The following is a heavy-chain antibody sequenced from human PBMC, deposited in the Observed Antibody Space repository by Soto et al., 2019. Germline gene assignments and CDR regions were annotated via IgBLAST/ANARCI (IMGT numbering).Heavy chain of an antibody. V-gene: IGHV3-23*01. CDR1: GFTFFNYA. CDR3: ANRNYYFDY. CDR2: ISGSGGTT. J-gene: IGHJ4*02. Sequence: SGGAPRLSRAAPGFTFFNYAITWVRQAPGKGLEWVSGISGSGGTTYFADSVKGRFTISRDNSKNTLYLQMNSLRAEDTAVYYCANRNYYFDYWGQGTLVTVSS. D-gene: IGHD1-7*01.